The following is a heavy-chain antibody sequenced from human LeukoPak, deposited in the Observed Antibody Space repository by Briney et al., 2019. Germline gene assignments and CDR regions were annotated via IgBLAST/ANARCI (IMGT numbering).Heavy chain of an antibody. J-gene: IGHJ3*02. D-gene: IGHD4-23*01. CDR3: AKDIDYGGNPPVGAFDI. Sequence: SETLSLTCTVSGGSISSYYWSWIRQPPGKGLEWIGYIYYSGTTNYNPSLKSRVTISVDTSKNQFSLKLSSVTAADTALYYCAKDIDYGGNPPVGAFDIWGQGTMVTVSS. CDR1: GGSISSYY. V-gene: IGHV4-59*01. CDR2: IYYSGTT.